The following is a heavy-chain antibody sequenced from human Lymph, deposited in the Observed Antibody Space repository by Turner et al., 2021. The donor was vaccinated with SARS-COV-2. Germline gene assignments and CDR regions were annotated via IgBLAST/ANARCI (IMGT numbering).Heavy chain of an antibody. V-gene: IGHV3-30*17. Sequence: QLHLLEPGGGVVQPARSLRLHCGASGFTSSTYAMHWVRQVPWKGLECVAVIAYDESNKYYADSVKGRFTISRDTFKNTLVLQMNRLRAEDTAVYYCARVRWLREMFDYWGQGTLVTVSS. CDR1: GFTSSTYA. CDR2: IAYDESNK. J-gene: IGHJ4*02. D-gene: IGHD5-18*01. CDR3: ARVRWLREMFDY.